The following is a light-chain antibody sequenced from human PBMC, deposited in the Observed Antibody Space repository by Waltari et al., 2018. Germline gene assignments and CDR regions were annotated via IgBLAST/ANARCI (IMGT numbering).Light chain of an antibody. CDR2: YAS. J-gene: IGKJ4*01. Sequence: EIVLTQSPDFQSVTPKEKVTITCRASQDISTSLHWYQQKPDQSPKLLIKYASESFSGVPSRFSGSGSGTHFTLTINSLEAEDAATYYCQQSRSFPLTFGGGTKVEIE. CDR3: QQSRSFPLT. CDR1: QDISTS. V-gene: IGKV6-21*01.